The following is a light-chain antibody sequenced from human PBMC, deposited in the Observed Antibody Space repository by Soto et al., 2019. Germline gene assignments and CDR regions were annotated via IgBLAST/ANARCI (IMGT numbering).Light chain of an antibody. CDR1: QSVNSN. CDR3: QKYNNWPRT. J-gene: IGKJ1*01. V-gene: IGKV3-15*01. Sequence: EIVMTQSPATLSLSPGETATLSCRASQSVNSNLAWYQQKAGQAPRLLIYGTSTRATGIPARLSGSGSGTDFTLTISSPQFEDFAVYYCQKYNNWPRTCGQGTKVDIK. CDR2: GTS.